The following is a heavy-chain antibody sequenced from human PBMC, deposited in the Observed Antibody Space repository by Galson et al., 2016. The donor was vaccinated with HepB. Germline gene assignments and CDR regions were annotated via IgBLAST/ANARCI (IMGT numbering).Heavy chain of an antibody. Sequence: QSGAEVKKPGESLEISCKGSGYSFTSYWIAWVRQMPGKGLEWMGIIYPGDSDTRYSPSFQGQVTISVDKSISTAYLQWCSLKASDTAMYFCARRRDTASSARYFDYWAQGTLVTVSS. CDR1: GYSFTSYW. V-gene: IGHV5-51*01. CDR3: ARRRDTASSARYFDY. D-gene: IGHD1-26*01. CDR2: IYPGDSDT. J-gene: IGHJ4*02.